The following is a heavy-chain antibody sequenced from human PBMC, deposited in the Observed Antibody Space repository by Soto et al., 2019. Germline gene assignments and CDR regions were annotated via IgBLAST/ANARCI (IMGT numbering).Heavy chain of an antibody. CDR2: ISAYNGNT. Sequence: GASVKVSFKASGYTFTSYGISWVRQAPGQGLEWMGWISAYNGNTNYAQKLQGRVTMTTDTSTSTAYMELRSLRSDDTAVYYCARVGDVEYSSSSDFDYWGQGTLVTVSS. J-gene: IGHJ4*02. CDR1: GYTFTSYG. V-gene: IGHV1-18*04. D-gene: IGHD6-6*01. CDR3: ARVGDVEYSSSSDFDY.